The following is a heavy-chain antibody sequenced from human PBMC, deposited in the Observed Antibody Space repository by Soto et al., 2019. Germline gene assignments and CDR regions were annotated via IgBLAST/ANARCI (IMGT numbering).Heavy chain of an antibody. CDR2: ISSSGTI. J-gene: IGHJ6*02. V-gene: IGHV3-48*02. D-gene: IGHD3-10*01. Sequence: GGSLRLSCAASGFTFNTYALDWVRQAPGKGLEWVSYISSSGTIYYADSVKGRFTISRDNAKNSLYLQMNSLRDEDTAVYYCARDGRRGYDMDVWGQGTTVTVSS. CDR1: GFTFNTYA. CDR3: ARDGRRGYDMDV.